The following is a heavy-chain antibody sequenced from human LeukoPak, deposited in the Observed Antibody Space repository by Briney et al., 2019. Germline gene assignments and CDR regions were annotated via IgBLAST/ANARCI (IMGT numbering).Heavy chain of an antibody. CDR1: GGSLSGYY. J-gene: IGHJ3*02. Sequence: PSETLSLTCAVYGGSLSGYYWSWIRQPPGKGLEWVGEINHSGSTNYNPSLKSRVTISVDTSKNQFSLKLSSVTAADTAVYYCARVNYYDSRGYGAFDIWGQGTMVTVSS. CDR3: ARVNYYDSRGYGAFDI. D-gene: IGHD3-22*01. V-gene: IGHV4-34*01. CDR2: INHSGST.